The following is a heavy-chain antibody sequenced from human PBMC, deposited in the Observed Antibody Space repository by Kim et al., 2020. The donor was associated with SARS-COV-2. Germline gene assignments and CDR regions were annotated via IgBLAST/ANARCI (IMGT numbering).Heavy chain of an antibody. J-gene: IGHJ6*02. CDR1: GYSFTSYW. D-gene: IGHD5-18*01. Sequence: GESLKISCKGSGYSFTSYWISWVRQMPGKGLEWMGRIDPSDSYTNYSPSFQGHVTISADKSISTAYLQWSSLKASDTAMYYCARHFPVPYSYGSTSPDYYYYGMDVWGQGITVPVSS. V-gene: IGHV5-10-1*01. CDR2: IDPSDSYT. CDR3: ARHFPVPYSYGSTSPDYYYYGMDV.